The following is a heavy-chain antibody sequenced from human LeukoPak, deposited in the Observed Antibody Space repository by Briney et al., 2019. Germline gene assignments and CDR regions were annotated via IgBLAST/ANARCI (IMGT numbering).Heavy chain of an antibody. J-gene: IGHJ4*02. V-gene: IGHV3-33*08. D-gene: IGHD6-19*01. CDR1: GFTFSTYS. CDR3: ARDPPEDSSGWYAIDY. CDR2: IWYDGSNK. Sequence: GGSLRLSCAASGFTFSTYSMHWVRQAPGKGLEWVAVIWYDGSNKYYADSVKGRFTISRDNSKNTLYLQMNSLRAEDTAVYYCARDPPEDSSGWYAIDYWGQGTLVTVSS.